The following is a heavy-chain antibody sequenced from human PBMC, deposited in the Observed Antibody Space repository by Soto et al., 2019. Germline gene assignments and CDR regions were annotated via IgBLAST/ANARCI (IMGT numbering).Heavy chain of an antibody. Sequence: SETLSLTCTVSGGSISSYYWSWIRQPPGKGLEWIGYIYYSGSTNYNPSLKSRVTISVDTSKNQFSLKLSSVTAADTAVYYCARGVFGVDAFDIWGQGTMVTVSS. J-gene: IGHJ3*02. V-gene: IGHV4-59*01. CDR3: ARGVFGVDAFDI. CDR2: IYYSGST. D-gene: IGHD3-3*01. CDR1: GGSISSYY.